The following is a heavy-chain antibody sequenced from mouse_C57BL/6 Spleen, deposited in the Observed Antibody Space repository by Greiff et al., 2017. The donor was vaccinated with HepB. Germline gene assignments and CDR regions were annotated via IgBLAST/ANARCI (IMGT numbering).Heavy chain of an antibody. CDR2: IDPSDSET. Sequence: VQLQQPGAELVRPGSSVKLSCKASGYTFTSYWMHWVKQRPIQGLEWIGNIDPSDSETHYNQKFKDKATLTVDKSSCTAYMQLSSLTSEDSAVYYCARRVDGNYPFDYWGQGTTLTVSS. D-gene: IGHD2-1*01. J-gene: IGHJ2*01. V-gene: IGHV1-52*01. CDR3: ARRVDGNYPFDY. CDR1: GYTFTSYW.